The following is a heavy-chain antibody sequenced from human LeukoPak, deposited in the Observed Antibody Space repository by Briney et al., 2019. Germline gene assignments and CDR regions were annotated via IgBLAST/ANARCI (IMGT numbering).Heavy chain of an antibody. CDR2: IKQDGSEK. D-gene: IGHD2-2*01. CDR3: ARDQGYCTSASCRGDAFDV. V-gene: IGHV3-7*01. CDR1: GFTLSSYW. J-gene: IGHJ3*01. Sequence: PGGSLRLSCAASGFTLSSYWMSWVRQAPGKGLEWVAKIKQDGSEKYYVDSVKGRLTISRDNAKNSLSLQMNSLRAEDTAVYYCARDQGYCTSASCRGDAFDVWGQGSMVSVSS.